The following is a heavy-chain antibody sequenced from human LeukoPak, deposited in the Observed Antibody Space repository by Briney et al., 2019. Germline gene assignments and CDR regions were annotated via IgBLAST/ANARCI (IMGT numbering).Heavy chain of an antibody. D-gene: IGHD1-26*01. CDR1: GYSISTDYH. Sequence: SETLSLTCAVSGYSISTDYHWGWIRQPPGKGLEWIGSMHHSGSTYYNPSLKSRVTISLDTPKNQFSLKLSSVTAADTAVYYCARYTTSFLAMDVWGQGTTVTVSS. CDR2: MHHSGST. V-gene: IGHV4-38-2*01. CDR3: ARYTTSFLAMDV. J-gene: IGHJ6*02.